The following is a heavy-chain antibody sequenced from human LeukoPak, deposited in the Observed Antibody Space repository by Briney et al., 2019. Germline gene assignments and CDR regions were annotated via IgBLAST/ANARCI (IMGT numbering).Heavy chain of an antibody. CDR2: IYYSGST. CDR1: GGSISSSSYY. V-gene: IGHV4-61*01. J-gene: IGHJ4*02. CDR3: ARDGGYSSSWYDGGYYFDY. Sequence: SETLSLTCTVSGGSISSSSYYWSWIRQPPGKGLEWIGYIYYSGSTNYNPSLKSRVTISVDTSKNQFSLKLSSVTAADTAVYYCARDGGYSSSWYDGGYYFDYWGQGTLVTVSS. D-gene: IGHD6-13*01.